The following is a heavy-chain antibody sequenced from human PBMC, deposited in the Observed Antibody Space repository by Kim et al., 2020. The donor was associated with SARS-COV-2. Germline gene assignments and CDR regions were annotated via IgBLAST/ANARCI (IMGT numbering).Heavy chain of an antibody. D-gene: IGHD2-2*01. CDR2: ISAYNGNT. Sequence: ASVKVSCKASGYTFTSYGISWVRQAPGQGLEWMGWISAYNGNTNYAQKLQGRVTMTTDTSTSTAYMELRSLRSDDTAVYYCARDLRYCSSTSCSISVYYFDYWGQGTLVTVSS. CDR1: GYTFTSYG. CDR3: ARDLRYCSSTSCSISVYYFDY. J-gene: IGHJ4*02. V-gene: IGHV1-18*01.